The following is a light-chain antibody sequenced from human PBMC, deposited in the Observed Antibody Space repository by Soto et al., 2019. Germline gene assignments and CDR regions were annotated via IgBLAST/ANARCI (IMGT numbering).Light chain of an antibody. CDR3: SSSTSSSTLV. CDR2: DVS. J-gene: IGLJ1*01. V-gene: IGLV2-14*01. Sequence: QSVLTQPASVSGSPGQSITISCTGTSSDVGGYNYVSWYQQHPGKAPKLMIYDVSNRPSGVSNRFSGSKSGNTASLTISGLQAEDEVDYYCSSSTSSSTLVFGTGTKVTVL. CDR1: SSDVGGYNY.